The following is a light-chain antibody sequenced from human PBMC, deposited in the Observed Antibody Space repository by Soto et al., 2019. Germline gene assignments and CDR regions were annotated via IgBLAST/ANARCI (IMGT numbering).Light chain of an antibody. CDR1: SSDVGGYNY. CDR2: VVS. CDR3: ISYTSSSTDV. Sequence: QSVLTQPASVSGSPGQSITISCTGTSSDVGGYNYVAWYQQHPGKAPKLMIYVVSNRPSGVSNRFSGSKSGNTASLTISGLQAEDEADYYCISYTSSSTDVFGTGTKVTVL. V-gene: IGLV2-14*01. J-gene: IGLJ1*01.